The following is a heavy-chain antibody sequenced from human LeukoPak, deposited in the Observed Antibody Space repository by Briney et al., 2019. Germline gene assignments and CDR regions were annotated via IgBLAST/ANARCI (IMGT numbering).Heavy chain of an antibody. Sequence: PSETLSLTCTVSGGSISSYYWSWIRQPPGKGLEWIGYIYYSGSTNYNPSLKSRVTISVDTSKNQFPLKLSSVTAADTAVYCCARLGGSGYYPLYGMDVWGQGTTVTVSS. CDR1: GGSISSYY. CDR2: IYYSGST. V-gene: IGHV4-59*08. D-gene: IGHD3-22*01. J-gene: IGHJ6*02. CDR3: ARLGGSGYYPLYGMDV.